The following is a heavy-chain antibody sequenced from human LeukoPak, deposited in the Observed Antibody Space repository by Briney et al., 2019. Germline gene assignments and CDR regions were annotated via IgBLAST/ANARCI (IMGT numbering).Heavy chain of an antibody. CDR2: IKQDGSEK. CDR3: VSDSLAFDI. V-gene: IGHV3-7*01. CDR1: GFTFSSHW. J-gene: IGHJ3*02. Sequence: GGSLRLSCAASGFTFSSHWMRWVRQAPGKGLEWVANIKQDGSEKYYVDSVKGRFTISRDNAKNSLYLQMNDLRAEDTAVYYCVSDSLAFDIWGQGTMVTVSS.